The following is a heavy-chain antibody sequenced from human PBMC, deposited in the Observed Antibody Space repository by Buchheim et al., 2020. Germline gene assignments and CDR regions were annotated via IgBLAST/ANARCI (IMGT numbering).Heavy chain of an antibody. CDR1: GGSIGSSNW. CDR2: IYHSGTT. Sequence: QVQLQESGPGLVKPSGTLSLTCAVSGGSIGSSNWWSWVRQPPGKGLEWIGEIYHSGTTNYNPSLKSRVTISADKSKKQVSLKLTAVADAERGVYCCALRIATRGEWFDPWGQGTL. J-gene: IGHJ5*02. CDR3: ALRIATRGEWFDP. V-gene: IGHV4-4*01. D-gene: IGHD6-6*01.